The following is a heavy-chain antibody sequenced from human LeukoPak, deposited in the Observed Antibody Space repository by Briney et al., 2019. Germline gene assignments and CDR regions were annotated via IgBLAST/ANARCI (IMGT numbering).Heavy chain of an antibody. D-gene: IGHD6-13*01. CDR1: GGSISSYY. V-gene: IGHV4-4*07. J-gene: IGHJ4*02. CDR3: ARGTTAAAGIFDC. CDR2: IYSSGST. Sequence: SETLSLTCSVSGGSISSYYWSWVRQPAGKGLEWIGRIYSSGSTNYNPSLNSRVTMSVETSNNQFSLRLTSVTAADTAVYYCARGTTAAAGIFDCWGQGTLVTVSS.